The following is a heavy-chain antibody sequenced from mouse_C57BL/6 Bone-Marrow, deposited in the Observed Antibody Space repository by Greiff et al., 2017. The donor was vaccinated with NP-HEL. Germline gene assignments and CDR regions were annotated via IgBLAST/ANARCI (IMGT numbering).Heavy chain of an antibody. V-gene: IGHV1-81*01. J-gene: IGHJ3*01. D-gene: IGHD4-1*02. Sequence: VQLQQSGAELARPGASVKLSCKASGYTFTSYGISWVPQRPGQGLAWIGVLYPSSGNTYYNEQFKGKATLTADKSSSTAYMELRSLTSEDSAVFVCGRGNWAWLAYWGQGTLVTVSA. CDR1: GYTFTSYG. CDR3: GRGNWAWLAY. CDR2: LYPSSGNT.